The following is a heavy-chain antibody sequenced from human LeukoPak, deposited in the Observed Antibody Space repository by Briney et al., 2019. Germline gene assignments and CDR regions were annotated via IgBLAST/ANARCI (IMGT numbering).Heavy chain of an antibody. Sequence: SGGSLRLSCAASGFTFSSYAMSWVRQAPGKGLEWVSGISGSGDNTYYADSVKGRFTVSRDNSKNTLFLQMNSLRAEDTAVYYCAKDGGLWVSAHWGDSWGRGTLVTVSS. CDR1: GFTFSSYA. CDR3: AKDGGLWVSAHWGDS. J-gene: IGHJ4*02. CDR2: ISGSGDNT. D-gene: IGHD7-27*01. V-gene: IGHV3-23*01.